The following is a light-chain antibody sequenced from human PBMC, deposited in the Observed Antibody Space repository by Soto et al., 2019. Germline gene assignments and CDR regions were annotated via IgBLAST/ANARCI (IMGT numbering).Light chain of an antibody. CDR3: GTWDSSLNAFV. CDR2: DNN. V-gene: IGLV1-51*01. CDR1: SSNIGNNY. Sequence: QSVLTQPPSVSAAPGQKVTISCSGSSSNIGNNYVFWYQQLPGTAPKLLIYDNNKRPSGIPDRFSGSKSGTSATLGITGLQTGDEADYYCGTWDSSLNAFVFGTGTKV. J-gene: IGLJ1*01.